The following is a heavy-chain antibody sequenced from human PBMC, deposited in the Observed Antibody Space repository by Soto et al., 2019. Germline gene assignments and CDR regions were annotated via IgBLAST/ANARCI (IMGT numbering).Heavy chain of an antibody. CDR3: ARGGMVIIPTATAFDY. V-gene: IGHV4-4*07. CDR1: GGSISPYY. J-gene: IGHJ4*02. CDR2: IYASGST. D-gene: IGHD1-1*01. Sequence: SETLSLTCSVSGGSISPYYWSWIRQPAGKGLEWIGRIYASGSTNYNPSLKSRVTMSVATSKNQFSLKLTSVTAADTATYYCARGGMVIIPTATAFDYWGQGALVTVYS.